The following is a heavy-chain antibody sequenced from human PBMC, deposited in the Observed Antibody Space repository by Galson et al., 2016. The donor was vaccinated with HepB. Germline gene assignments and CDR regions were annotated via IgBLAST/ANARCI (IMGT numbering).Heavy chain of an antibody. CDR2: ISYGGST. Sequence: SETLSLTCSVSGGSISSSDYHWAWIRQPPGKGLEWIGTISYGGSTYYNPSLQSRVTKSVDRSKDQFSLRLSSVTAADTAVYFCARLPLLYYGMDVWGQGTTVTVFS. V-gene: IGHV4-39*01. J-gene: IGHJ6*02. D-gene: IGHD2-15*01. CDR3: ARLPLLYYGMDV. CDR1: GGSISSSDYH.